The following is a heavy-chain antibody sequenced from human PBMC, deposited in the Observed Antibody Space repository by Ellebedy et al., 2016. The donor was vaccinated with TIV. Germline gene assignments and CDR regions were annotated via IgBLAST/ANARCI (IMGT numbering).Heavy chain of an antibody. D-gene: IGHD4-17*01. CDR3: ARGRLYGDYGYGMDV. CDR2: IYTSGST. Sequence: MPSETLSLTCTVSGGSISSYYWSWIRQPAGKGLEWIGRIYTSGSTNYNPSLKSRVTMSVDTSKNQFSLKLSSVTAADTAVYYCARGRLYGDYGYGMDVWGQGTTVTVSS. V-gene: IGHV4-4*07. J-gene: IGHJ6*02. CDR1: GGSISSYY.